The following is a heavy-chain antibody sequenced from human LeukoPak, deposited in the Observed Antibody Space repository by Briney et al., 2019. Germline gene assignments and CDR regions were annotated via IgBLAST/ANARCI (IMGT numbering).Heavy chain of an antibody. CDR2: IYYSGKT. V-gene: IGHV4-39*01. Sequence: SETLSLTCTVSGGSVSSTSSYWGWIRQPPWKGLEWIGSIYYSGKTYHNPSLKSRVTISVDTSKNQVSLRLSSVTAADTAVYYCARHVASSGSDFDYWGQGTLVTVSS. CDR1: GGSVSSTSSY. D-gene: IGHD3-22*01. J-gene: IGHJ4*02. CDR3: ARHVASSGSDFDY.